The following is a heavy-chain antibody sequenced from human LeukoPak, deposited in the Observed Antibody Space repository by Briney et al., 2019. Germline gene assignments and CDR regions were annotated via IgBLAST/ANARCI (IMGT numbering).Heavy chain of an antibody. CDR1: GFTFTSSA. CDR2: IVVGSGNT. D-gene: IGHD3-9*01. J-gene: IGHJ5*02. Sequence: SVKVSCKASGFTFTSSAMQWVRQARGQRLEWIGWIVVGSGNTNYAQKFQERVTMTRDTSISTAYMELSRLRSDDTAVYYCARVKLRYFDWLLTNWFDPWGQGTLVTVSS. V-gene: IGHV1-58*02. CDR3: ARVKLRYFDWLLTNWFDP.